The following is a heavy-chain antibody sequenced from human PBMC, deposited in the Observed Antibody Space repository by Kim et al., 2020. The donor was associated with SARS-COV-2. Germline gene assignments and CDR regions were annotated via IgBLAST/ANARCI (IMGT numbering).Heavy chain of an antibody. CDR1: AYTFTGYY. V-gene: IGHV1-2*06. CDR3: HFPGLIGYCSGGSCADY. J-gene: IGHJ4*02. CDR2: INPNSGGT. Sequence: ASVKVSCKASAYTFTGYYMHWVRQAPGQGLEWMGRINPNSGGTNYAQKFQGRVTMTRDTSISTAYMELSRLRSDDTAVYYCHFPGLIGYCSGGSCADYWGQGTLVTVSS. D-gene: IGHD2-15*01.